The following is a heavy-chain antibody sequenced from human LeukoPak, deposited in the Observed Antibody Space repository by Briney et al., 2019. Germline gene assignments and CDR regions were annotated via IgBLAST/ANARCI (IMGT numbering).Heavy chain of an antibody. CDR2: ISYDGSNK. CDR3: AKARMGLFDY. CDR1: GFTFSSYG. Sequence: GGSLRLSCAASGFTFSSYGMHWVRQAPGKGLEWVAVISYDGSNKYYADSVKGRFTISRDNSKNTLYLQMNSLRAEDTAVYYCAKARMGLFDYWGQGTLVTVSS. V-gene: IGHV3-30*18. J-gene: IGHJ4*02. D-gene: IGHD1-14*01.